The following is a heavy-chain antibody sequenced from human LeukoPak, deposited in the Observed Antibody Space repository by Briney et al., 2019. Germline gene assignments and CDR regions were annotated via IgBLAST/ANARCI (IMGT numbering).Heavy chain of an antibody. CDR2: LTPNNGGT. CDR3: ARHPGKVTNDWCFDL. V-gene: IGHV1-2*02. Sequence: GASVTLSCKASGYTFTCYYMHWVRQAHGQGLEWLGWLTPNNGGTNYQEKLQGRVPMTRDTSITTAYMELSRLSSDDTAVYYCARHPGKVTNDWCFDLWGRGTLVTVSS. D-gene: IGHD4-23*01. J-gene: IGHJ2*01. CDR1: GYTFTCYY.